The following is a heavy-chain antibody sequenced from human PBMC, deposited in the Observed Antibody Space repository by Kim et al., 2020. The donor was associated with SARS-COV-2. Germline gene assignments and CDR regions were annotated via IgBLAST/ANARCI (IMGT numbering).Heavy chain of an antibody. CDR3: ARAMVRGVPTH. CDR2: IYYSGST. Sequence: SETLSLTCTVSGGSISSGGYYWSWIRQHPGKGLEWIGYIYYSGSTYYNPSLKSRVTISVDTSKNKFSLKLSSVTAADTAVYYCARAMVRGVPTHWGQGTLVTVS. CDR1: GGSISSGGYY. D-gene: IGHD3-10*01. V-gene: IGHV4-31*03. J-gene: IGHJ4*02.